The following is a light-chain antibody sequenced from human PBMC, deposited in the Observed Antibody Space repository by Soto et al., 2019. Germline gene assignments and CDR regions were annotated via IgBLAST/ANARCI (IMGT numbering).Light chain of an antibody. CDR3: QQYNNWPFT. J-gene: IGKJ3*01. Sequence: EIVMTQSPATLSVSPGERATLSCRASQSVSSNLAWYQQKPCQAPRLLIYGASTRATGITARLSVSGSGTEFTLTISSLQSEDFAVYYCQQYNNWPFTFGPGTKVVIK. CDR1: QSVSSN. V-gene: IGKV3-15*01. CDR2: GAS.